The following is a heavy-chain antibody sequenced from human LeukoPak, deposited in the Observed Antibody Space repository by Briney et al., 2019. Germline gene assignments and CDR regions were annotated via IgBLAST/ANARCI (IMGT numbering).Heavy chain of an antibody. CDR1: GFTFSSYA. V-gene: IGHV3-23*01. CDR3: AKANPLLGSAFDI. Sequence: GGSLRLSCAASGFTFSSYAMSWVRQAPGKGLEWVSAISGSGGSTYYADSVKGRFTISRDKSKNTLYLQMNSLRAEDTAVYCCAKANPLLGSAFDIWGQGTMVTVSS. D-gene: IGHD2-8*02. CDR2: ISGSGGST. J-gene: IGHJ3*02.